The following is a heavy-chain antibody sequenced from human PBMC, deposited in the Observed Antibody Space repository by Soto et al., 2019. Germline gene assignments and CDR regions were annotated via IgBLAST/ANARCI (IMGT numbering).Heavy chain of an antibody. CDR1: GFTFSSYE. D-gene: IGHD2-8*01. J-gene: IGHJ4*02. CDR3: ARVMYATWSSFDY. CDR2: ITSGGTI. V-gene: IGHV3-48*03. Sequence: EVQVVESGGGLVQPGGSLRLSCAASGFTFSSYEMTWVRQSPGRGLEWVSYITSGGTIYYADSVKGRFTISRDNAKNSLFLQMNSLRAEDTAAYYCARVMYATWSSFDYWGQGTLVTVSS.